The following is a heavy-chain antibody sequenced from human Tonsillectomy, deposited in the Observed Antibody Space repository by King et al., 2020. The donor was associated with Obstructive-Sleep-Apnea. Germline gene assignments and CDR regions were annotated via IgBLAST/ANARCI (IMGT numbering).Heavy chain of an antibody. CDR1: GYTFANYW. Sequence: QLVQSGAEVKKPGESLRISCEGSGYTFANYWIGWVRQMPGKGLEWMGIIYPGDSDTRYSPSLQGQVTISADKSLRTAYLQWSRLKASDTALYYCARLLLDFGGNTPFDYWGQGTLVTVSS. V-gene: IGHV5-51*01. J-gene: IGHJ4*02. CDR3: ARLLLDFGGNTPFDY. D-gene: IGHD4-23*01. CDR2: IYPGDSDT.